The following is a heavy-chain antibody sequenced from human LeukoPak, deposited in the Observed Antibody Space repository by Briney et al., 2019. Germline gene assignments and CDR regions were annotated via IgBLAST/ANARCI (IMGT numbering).Heavy chain of an antibody. CDR2: IRYDGSNK. Sequence: GGSLRLSCAASGFTFSSYAMHWVRQAPGRAVEWVAFIRYDGSNKYYADSVKGRFTISRDNSKNTLYLQMNSLTAEDTAVYYCAKSTGIALRYYFDYWGQGTLVTVSS. D-gene: IGHD6-13*01. CDR3: AKSTGIALRYYFDY. V-gene: IGHV3-30*02. J-gene: IGHJ4*02. CDR1: GFTFSSYA.